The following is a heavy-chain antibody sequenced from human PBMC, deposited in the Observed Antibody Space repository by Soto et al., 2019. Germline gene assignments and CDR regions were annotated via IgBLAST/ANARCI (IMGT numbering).Heavy chain of an antibody. CDR2: IYWDDDK. V-gene: IGHV2-5*02. CDR1: GFSLSSTRMA. CDR3: AHIVVAGLGYYFDY. Sequence: QITLKESGPTLVKPTQTLTLTCTFSGFSLSSTRMAVGWIRQPPGKALEWLALIYWDDDKRYSPFLKSRLTNTKDTSKNQVVLTMSNMDPVDTARHYRAHIVVAGLGYYFDYWGQGTLVTVSS. J-gene: IGHJ4*02. D-gene: IGHD6-19*01.